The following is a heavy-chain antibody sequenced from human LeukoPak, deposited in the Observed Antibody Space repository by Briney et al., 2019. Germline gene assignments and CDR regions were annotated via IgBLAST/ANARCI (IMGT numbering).Heavy chain of an antibody. CDR1: GYSISSGYY. CDR3: ARGNGYCDSTTCYNWFDP. Sequence: SETLSLTCTVSGYSISSGYYWGWIRQPPGKGLEWIGSIYHSGSTYYNPSLKSRVTISVDTSKNQFSLKLSSVTAADTAVYYCARGNGYCDSTTCYNWFDPWGQGTLVTVSS. J-gene: IGHJ5*02. V-gene: IGHV4-38-2*02. CDR2: IYHSGST. D-gene: IGHD2-2*03.